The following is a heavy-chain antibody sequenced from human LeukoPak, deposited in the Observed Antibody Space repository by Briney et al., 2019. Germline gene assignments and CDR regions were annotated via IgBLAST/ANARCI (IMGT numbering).Heavy chain of an antibody. V-gene: IGHV4-34*01. CDR2: INHSGST. J-gene: IGHJ3*02. CDR3: ARAAFTHCSSTSCVDSDAFDI. Sequence: SETLSLTCAVYGGSFSGYYWSWIRQPPGKGLEWIGEINHSGSTNYNPSLKSRVTISVDTSKNQFSLKLSSVTAADTAVYYCARAAFTHCSSTSCVDSDAFDIWGQGTMVTVSS. D-gene: IGHD2-2*01. CDR1: GGSFSGYY.